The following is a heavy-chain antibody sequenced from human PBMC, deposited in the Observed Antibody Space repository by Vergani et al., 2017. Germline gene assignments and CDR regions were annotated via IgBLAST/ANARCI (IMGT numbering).Heavy chain of an antibody. CDR3: AKGSGYCYYYGMDV. CDR2: ISWNSGSI. D-gene: IGHD3-3*01. V-gene: IGHV3-9*01. J-gene: IGHJ6*02. CDR1: GFTFDDYA. Sequence: EVQLVESGGGLVQPGRFLRLSCADSGFTFDDYAMHWVRQASGKGLEWVSGISWNSGSIGYADSVKGRFTISRDNAKNSRCLQRNSLCAEDTALYYCAKGSGYCYYYGMDVWGQG.